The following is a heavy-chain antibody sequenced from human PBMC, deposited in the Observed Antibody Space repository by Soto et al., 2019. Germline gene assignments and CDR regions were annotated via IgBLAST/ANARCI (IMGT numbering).Heavy chain of an antibody. V-gene: IGHV5-51*01. CDR2: IYPGDSDT. CDR3: XRRRGGWELLNYYGMDV. CDR1: GYSFTRYW. Sequence: GESLKISCKGSGYSFTRYWIGWVRQMPGKGLEWMGIIYPGDSDTRYSPSFQGQVTISADKSISTAYLQWSSLKASDTAMYYCXRRRGGWELLNYYGMDVWGQGTTVTVSS. J-gene: IGHJ6*02. D-gene: IGHD1-26*01.